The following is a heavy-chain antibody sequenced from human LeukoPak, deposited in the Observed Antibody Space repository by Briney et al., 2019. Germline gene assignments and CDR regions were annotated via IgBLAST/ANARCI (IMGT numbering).Heavy chain of an antibody. V-gene: IGHV3-30*18. Sequence: PGGSLRLSCAASGFTFSSYWLTWVRQAPGKGLEWVAVISYDGSNKYYADSVKGRFTISRDNSKNTLYLQMNSLRAEDTAVYYCAKGRLGLLWFGELLTPFDYWGQGTLVTVSS. D-gene: IGHD3-10*01. CDR1: GFTFSSYW. J-gene: IGHJ4*02. CDR2: ISYDGSNK. CDR3: AKGRLGLLWFGELLTPFDY.